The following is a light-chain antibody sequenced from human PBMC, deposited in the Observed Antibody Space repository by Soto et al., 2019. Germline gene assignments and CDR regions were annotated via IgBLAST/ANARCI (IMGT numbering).Light chain of an antibody. J-gene: IGKJ5*01. V-gene: IGKV3-11*01. CDR2: EAS. Sequence: EIVMTQSPSTVSVSPGERATLSCRASQSVGSDLAWYQQKPGQAPRLLLYEASIRATGIPARFSGSGSGTDFTLTISSLEPEDFAVYYCQQRSNWPIPFGQGTRLEIK. CDR1: QSVGSD. CDR3: QQRSNWPIP.